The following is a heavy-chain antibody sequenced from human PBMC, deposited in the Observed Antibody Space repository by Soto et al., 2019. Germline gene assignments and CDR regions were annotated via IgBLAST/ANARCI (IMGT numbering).Heavy chain of an antibody. V-gene: IGHV4-31*03. D-gene: IGHD2-2*01. CDR2: IYYSGST. Sequence: QVQLQESGPGLVKPSQTLSLTCTVSGGSISSGDYYWTWIRHHPGKGLEWIGYIYYSGSTKHNPSLKSRITISVDTSKHQFSLKLNSVTAADTAVYYCARTKTSSTSFHVDYWGQGTQVTVSS. CDR3: ARTKTSSTSFHVDY. CDR1: GGSISSGDYY. J-gene: IGHJ4*02.